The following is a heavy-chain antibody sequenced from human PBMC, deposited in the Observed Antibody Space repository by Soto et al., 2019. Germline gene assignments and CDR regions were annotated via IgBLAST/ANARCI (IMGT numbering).Heavy chain of an antibody. CDR2: INHSGST. J-gene: IGHJ6*02. CDR1: GGSFSGYY. CDR3: ARANIAVARQYYYYGMDV. D-gene: IGHD6-19*01. V-gene: IGHV4-34*01. Sequence: QVQLQQWGAGLLKPSETLSLTCAVYGGSFSGYYWSWIRQPPGKGLEWIGEINHSGSTNYNPSLKSRVTISVDTSKYQFSLKLSSVTAADTAVYYCARANIAVARQYYYYGMDVWGQGTTVTVSS.